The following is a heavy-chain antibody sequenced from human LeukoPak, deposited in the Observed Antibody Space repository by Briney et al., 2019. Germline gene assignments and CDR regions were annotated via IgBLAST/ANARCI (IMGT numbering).Heavy chain of an antibody. J-gene: IGHJ4*02. D-gene: IGHD3-16*01. CDR2: ITVDNGNT. CDR1: GYTFTHYG. V-gene: IGHV1-18*01. Sequence: ASVRVCCTASGYTFTHYGVRWARQAPGQGLEWMGWITVDNGNTNYAQSFQGRVTITTDTSTSTVHMELWRMRSDDTAVYYCARGAGYDYVWKYNRYFDCWGQGTLVTVSS. CDR3: ARGAGYDYVWKYNRYFDC.